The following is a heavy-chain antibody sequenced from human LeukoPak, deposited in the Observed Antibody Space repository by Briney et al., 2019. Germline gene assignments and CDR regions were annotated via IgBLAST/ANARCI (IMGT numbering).Heavy chain of an antibody. CDR1: GFSFDDYA. Sequence: PGGSLRLSCAASGFSFDDYAMHWVRQAPGKGVEWVSLIRGDSHSTFYADSVKGRFTISRDNSKNSLYLQMNSLRNDDTALYYCARDTEGYIYGYYYYGMDVWGQGTTVTVSS. V-gene: IGHV3-43*02. D-gene: IGHD5-18*01. CDR3: ARDTEGYIYGYYYYGMDV. J-gene: IGHJ6*02. CDR2: IRGDSHST.